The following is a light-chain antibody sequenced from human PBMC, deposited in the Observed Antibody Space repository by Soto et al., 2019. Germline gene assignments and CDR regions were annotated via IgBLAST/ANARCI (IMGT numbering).Light chain of an antibody. V-gene: IGKV3-15*01. Sequence: EIVMTQSPATLSVSPGERATLSCRASQSISSNLAWYQQKPGQAPRLLMYGASTRATGIPARFSGSGSGTEFTLTLSSLQSEDFAVYYCQQYDNWPPYTFGQGTKLEI. CDR3: QQYDNWPPYT. CDR1: QSISSN. J-gene: IGKJ2*01. CDR2: GAS.